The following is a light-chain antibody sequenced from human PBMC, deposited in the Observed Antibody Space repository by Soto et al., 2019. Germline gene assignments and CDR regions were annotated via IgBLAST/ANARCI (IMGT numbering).Light chain of an antibody. CDR3: QQSYSSPAT. CDR2: AAS. CDR1: QSISSY. Sequence: DIQMHQSPSSLSASVGDRVTITCRASQSISSYLNWYQQKPGKAPKLLIYAASSLQSGVPSRFRGSGSGTDFSLTISSLQREDVATHYCQQSYSSPATFGQGTKVEIK. V-gene: IGKV1-39*01. J-gene: IGKJ1*01.